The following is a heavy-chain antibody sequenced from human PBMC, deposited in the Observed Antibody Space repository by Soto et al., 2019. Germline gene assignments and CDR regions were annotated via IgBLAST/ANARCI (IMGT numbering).Heavy chain of an antibody. Sequence: PLQTQRHPCIVSGGSSGDFDWRWILQPTGKGLEWIGYIYYSGSTNYNPSLKSRVTISVDTSKNHFSLKLSSVTAADTAVYYCARHSIYDSSLNLLYYFDYWGQGTLVTVSS. D-gene: IGHD3-22*01. V-gene: IGHV4-59*08. CDR2: IYYSGST. CDR3: ARHSIYDSSLNLLYYFDY. CDR1: GGSSGDFD. J-gene: IGHJ4*02.